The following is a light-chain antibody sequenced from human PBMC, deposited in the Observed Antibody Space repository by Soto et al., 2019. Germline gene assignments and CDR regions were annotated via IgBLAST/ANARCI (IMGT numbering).Light chain of an antibody. CDR3: CSYAGSYWV. CDR1: SSDVGGYNY. J-gene: IGLJ3*02. CDR2: DVD. Sequence: QSALTQPRSVSGSPGQSVTFSCTGTSSDVGGYNYVSWYQQHPGKAPTLMIYDVDKRPSGVPDRFSGSKSGNTASLTISGLQADDEADYYCCSYAGSYWVFGGGTKVTVL. V-gene: IGLV2-11*01.